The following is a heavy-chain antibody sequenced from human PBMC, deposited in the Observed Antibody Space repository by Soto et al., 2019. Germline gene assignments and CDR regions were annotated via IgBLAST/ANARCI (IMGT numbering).Heavy chain of an antibody. V-gene: IGHV1-3*01. Sequence: QVQLVQSGAEVKKPGASVKVSRKASGYTFTSYTMHWVRQAPGQRLEWMGWINAGNGNTKYSQKFQGRVTITRDTSASTAYMELSSLRSEDTAVYYCARVIGGWYYFDYWGQGTLVTVCS. J-gene: IGHJ4*02. CDR3: ARVIGGWYYFDY. D-gene: IGHD6-19*01. CDR1: GYTFTSYT. CDR2: INAGNGNT.